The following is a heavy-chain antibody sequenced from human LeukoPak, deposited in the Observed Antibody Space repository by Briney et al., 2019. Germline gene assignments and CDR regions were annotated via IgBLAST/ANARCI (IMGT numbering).Heavy chain of an antibody. V-gene: IGHV2-5*01. CDR2: IYWNDDK. D-gene: IGHD2/OR15-2a*01. Sequence: ESGPTLVKPTQTLTLTCTFSGFSLSTSGAGVGWIRQPPGKALEWLALIYWNDDKRYSPSLKSRLTITKDTSKNQVVLTMTNMDPVDTATYYCAHRRSPKDRQQYYPIAFDIWGQGTTVTVSS. CDR1: GFSLSTSGAG. CDR3: AHRRSPKDRQQYYPIAFDI. J-gene: IGHJ3*02.